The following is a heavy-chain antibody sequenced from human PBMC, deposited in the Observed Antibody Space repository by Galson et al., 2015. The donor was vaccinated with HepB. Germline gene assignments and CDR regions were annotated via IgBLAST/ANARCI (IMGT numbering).Heavy chain of an antibody. CDR2: TYYRSKWYN. Sequence: CAISGDSVCSNSAAWNWIRQSPSRGLEWLGRTYYRSKWYNDYAESVKSRININPDTSKNQFSLQLNSVTPEDTAVYYCARDSGPQDVDTAMVKFDYWGQGSLVTVSS. CDR1: GDSVCSNSAA. D-gene: IGHD5-18*01. V-gene: IGHV6-1*01. CDR3: ARDSGPQDVDTAMVKFDY. J-gene: IGHJ4*02.